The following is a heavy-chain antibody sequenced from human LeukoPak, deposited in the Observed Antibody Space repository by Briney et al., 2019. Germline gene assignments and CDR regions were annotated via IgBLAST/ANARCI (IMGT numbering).Heavy chain of an antibody. Sequence: GGSLRLSCAASGFTFSSYWMSWVRQAPGKGLEWVANIKQDGSEKYYVDSVKGRFTISRDNAKNSLYLQMNSLRAEDTAVYYCARDHNCSGGSCYPGFWFDPWGQGTLVTVSS. J-gene: IGHJ5*02. CDR2: IKQDGSEK. V-gene: IGHV3-7*01. CDR1: GFTFSSYW. CDR3: ARDHNCSGGSCYPGFWFDP. D-gene: IGHD2-15*01.